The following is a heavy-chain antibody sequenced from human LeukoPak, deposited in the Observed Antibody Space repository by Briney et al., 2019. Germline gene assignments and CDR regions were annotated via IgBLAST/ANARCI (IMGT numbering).Heavy chain of an antibody. CDR1: GFTFSSFS. V-gene: IGHV3-21*01. CDR3: ASTPLKIQPAA. D-gene: IGHD5-18*01. CDR2: ISPSGSLI. Sequence: GGSLRLSCAASGFTFSSFSMNWVRQAPGKGLEWVSSISPSGSLISYADSVKGRFTISRDNTNNSLYLQMSSLRAEDTAVYYCASTPLKIQPAAWGQGTLVAVSS. J-gene: IGHJ4*02.